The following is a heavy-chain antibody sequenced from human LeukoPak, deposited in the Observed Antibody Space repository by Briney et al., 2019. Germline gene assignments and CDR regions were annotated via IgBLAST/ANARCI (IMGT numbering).Heavy chain of an antibody. CDR2: ISSSSSTI. CDR1: GYTFSSYS. CDR3: ARDRDQAGAPGDAFDI. V-gene: IGHV3-48*01. Sequence: GGSLRLSCAASGYTFSSYSMNWVRQAPGKGLEWVSYISSSSSTIYYADSVKGRSTISRDNAKNSLYLQMNSLRAEDTAVYYCARDRDQAGAPGDAFDIWGQGTMVTVSS. D-gene: IGHD1-26*01. J-gene: IGHJ3*02.